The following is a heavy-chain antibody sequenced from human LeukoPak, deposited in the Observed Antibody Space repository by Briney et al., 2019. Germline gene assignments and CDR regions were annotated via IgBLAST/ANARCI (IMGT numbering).Heavy chain of an antibody. Sequence: AAVKVSCKSSGYTFTGYYMHWVRQPPGQGLEWMGWINLNSGGTNYAQKFQGRVTMTRDTSISTAYMELSRLRSDDTAVYYCARPRGGSGSLDSWGQGTLVTVSS. CDR1: GYTFTGYY. D-gene: IGHD3-22*01. CDR3: ARPRGGSGSLDS. J-gene: IGHJ5*01. CDR2: INLNSGGT. V-gene: IGHV1-2*02.